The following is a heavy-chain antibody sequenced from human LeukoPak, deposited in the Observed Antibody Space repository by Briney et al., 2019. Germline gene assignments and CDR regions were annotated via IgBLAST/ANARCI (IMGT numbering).Heavy chain of an antibody. Sequence: GGSLRLSCAASGFTFSSYWMSWVRQAPGKGLEWVAYIKHDGSVKYHVDSVKGRFTISRDNSKNSLYLQMNSLRADDTAVYYCARARRPDGVVPAARYMDVWGKGTTVTVSS. CDR1: GFTFSSYW. J-gene: IGHJ6*03. D-gene: IGHD2-2*01. V-gene: IGHV3-7*01. CDR3: ARARRPDGVVPAARYMDV. CDR2: IKHDGSVK.